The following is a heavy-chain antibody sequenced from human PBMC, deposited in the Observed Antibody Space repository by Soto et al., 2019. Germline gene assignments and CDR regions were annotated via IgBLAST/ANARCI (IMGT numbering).Heavy chain of an antibody. CDR1: GFTFSTYW. Sequence: GGSLRLSCAASGFTFSTYWMHWVRQAPGKGPVWVSRIKNDGSSVSYADSVKGRFTISRDNAKNTLYLQMNSLRAEDTAVYYCAREGRAVAGTFPPDYWGQGTLVTVSS. CDR3: AREGRAVAGTFPPDY. CDR2: IKNDGSSV. J-gene: IGHJ4*02. V-gene: IGHV3-74*01. D-gene: IGHD6-19*01.